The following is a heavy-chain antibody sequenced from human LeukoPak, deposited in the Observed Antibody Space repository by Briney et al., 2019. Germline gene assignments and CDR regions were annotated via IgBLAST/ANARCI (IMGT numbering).Heavy chain of an antibody. V-gene: IGHV3-30*02. CDR2: IWYDGSNK. CDR1: GFTFSSYG. D-gene: IGHD6-13*01. Sequence: GGSLRLSCAASGFTFSSYGMHWVRQAPGKGLEWVAVIWYDGSNKYYADSVKGRFTISRDNSKNTLYLQMNSLRAEDTAVYYCAKDTRFKVMTAAAVDYWGQGTLVTVSS. J-gene: IGHJ4*02. CDR3: AKDTRFKVMTAAAVDY.